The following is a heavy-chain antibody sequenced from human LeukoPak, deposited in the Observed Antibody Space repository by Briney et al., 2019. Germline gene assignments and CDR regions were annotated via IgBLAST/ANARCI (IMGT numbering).Heavy chain of an antibody. CDR3: ARDQSRGRGGDAFDI. CDR2: ISGSGGST. V-gene: IGHV3-23*01. J-gene: IGHJ3*02. Sequence: GGSLRLSCAASGFTFSSYAMSWVRQAPGKGLEWVSAISGSGGSTYYADSVKGRFTISRDNSKNTLYPQMNSLRAEDTAVYYCARDQSRGRGGDAFDIWGQGTMVTVSS. CDR1: GFTFSSYA. D-gene: IGHD3-10*01.